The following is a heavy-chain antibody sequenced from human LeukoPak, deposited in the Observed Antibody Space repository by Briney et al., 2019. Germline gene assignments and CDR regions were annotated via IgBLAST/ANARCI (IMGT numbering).Heavy chain of an antibody. Sequence: GGSLRLSCVVSGFTFSSYAMSWVRQAPGKGLEWVSGISGSGGSTYYADSVKGRFTISRDDAKNSLYLQINSLRAEDTAVYYCARVRYYDTSGPWGYWGQGTLVTVSS. CDR1: GFTFSSYA. CDR2: ISGSGGST. D-gene: IGHD3-22*01. V-gene: IGHV3-23*01. J-gene: IGHJ4*02. CDR3: ARVRYYDTSGPWGY.